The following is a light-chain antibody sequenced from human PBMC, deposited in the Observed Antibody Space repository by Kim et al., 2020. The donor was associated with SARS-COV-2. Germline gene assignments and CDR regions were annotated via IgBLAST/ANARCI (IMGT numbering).Light chain of an antibody. CDR3: SSYAGSHSWF. Sequence: QSALTQPPSASGSPGQSVTISCTGTSSDVGAYNYVCWYQQHPGKAPKLVIYEVNKRPSGVPDRFSGSKSGNTASLTVSGLQADDEADYYCSSYAGSHSWFFGGGTQLTAL. J-gene: IGLJ3*02. CDR1: SSDVGAYNY. CDR2: EVN. V-gene: IGLV2-8*01.